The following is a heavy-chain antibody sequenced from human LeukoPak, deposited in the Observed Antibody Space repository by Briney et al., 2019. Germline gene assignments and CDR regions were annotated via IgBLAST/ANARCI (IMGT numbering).Heavy chain of an antibody. D-gene: IGHD3-10*01. J-gene: IGHJ6*02. V-gene: IGHV3-30*02. CDR3: AREIWFGGRDYYGMDV. CDR2: IRFDGNNK. CDR1: GFTFSYYG. Sequence: PGGSLRLSCAASGFTFSYYGMHWVRQAPGKGLEWVAFIRFDGNNKYYADSVKGRFTISRDNSKNTLYLQMNSLRAEDTAVYYCAREIWFGGRDYYGMDVWGQGTTVTVSS.